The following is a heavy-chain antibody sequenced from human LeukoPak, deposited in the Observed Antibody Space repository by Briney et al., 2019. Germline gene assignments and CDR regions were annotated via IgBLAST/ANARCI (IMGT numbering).Heavy chain of an antibody. CDR2: IRYDGSNK. CDR1: GFTFSSYG. J-gene: IGHJ4*02. D-gene: IGHD2-2*01. V-gene: IGHV3-30*02. CDR3: AKDYWDIVVVPAVHTARSGY. Sequence: GGSLRLSCAASGFTFSSYGMHWVRQAPGKGLEWVAFIRYDGSNKYYADSVKGRFTISRDNSKNTLYLQMNSLRAEDTAVYYCAKDYWDIVVVPAVHTARSGYWGQGTLVTVSS.